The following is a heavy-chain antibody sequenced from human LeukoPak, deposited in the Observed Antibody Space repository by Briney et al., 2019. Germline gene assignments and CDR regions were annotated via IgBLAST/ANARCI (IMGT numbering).Heavy chain of an antibody. J-gene: IGHJ4*02. CDR2: RNPNSGNT. CDR1: GYTFTSYD. CDR3: ARGDRNCSGGSCSATFDY. D-gene: IGHD2-15*01. V-gene: IGHV1-8*01. Sequence: GASVTVSCKASGYTFTSYDINWVRQSTGQGLEWMVGRNPNSGNTGYAQKFQCRVTMTRNTSIRTAYMELSSLRSEDTAVYYCARGDRNCSGGSCSATFDYWGQGTLVTVSS.